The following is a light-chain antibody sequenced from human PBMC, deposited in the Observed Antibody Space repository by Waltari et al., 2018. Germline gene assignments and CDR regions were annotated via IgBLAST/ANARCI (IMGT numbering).Light chain of an antibody. J-gene: IGKJ3*01. CDR2: GAS. CDR1: QSVSSN. V-gene: IGKV3-15*01. CDR3: QQYNNWPST. Sequence: EIVMTQSPATLSVSPGERATLSCRASQSVSSNLAWYQQNPGQAPRLLIYGASTRATGIPARFSGSGSGTEFTLTISSMQSEDFAVYYCQQYNNWPSTFGPGTKVDIK.